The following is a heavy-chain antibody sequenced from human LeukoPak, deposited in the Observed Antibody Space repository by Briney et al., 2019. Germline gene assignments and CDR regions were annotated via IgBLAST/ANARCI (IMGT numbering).Heavy chain of an antibody. CDR2: INPNSGGA. CDR3: VRDRNGGSGSYLGGDAFDI. CDR1: GYTFTGYY. J-gene: IGHJ3*02. D-gene: IGHD1-26*01. V-gene: IGHV1-2*02. Sequence: ASVKVPCKASGYTFTGYYMHWVRQAPGQGLEWMGWINPNSGGANYAQKFQGRVTMTRDTSISTAYMELSRLRSDDTAVYYCVRDRNGGSGSYLGGDAFDIWGQGTMVTVSS.